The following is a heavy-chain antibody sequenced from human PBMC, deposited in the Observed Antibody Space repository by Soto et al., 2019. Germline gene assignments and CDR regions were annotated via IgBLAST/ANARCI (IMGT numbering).Heavy chain of an antibody. J-gene: IGHJ6*03. CDR2: INPYNDNT. CDR1: GYTFTTYT. Sequence: ASVKVSCKASGYTFTTYTIHWVRQAPGQRLEWMGWINPYNDNTKYAQKLQGRVTLTTDTSTSTAYMELRSLRSDDTAVYYCARVTSITFGGVIVNYYYYYMDVWGKGTTVTVSS. V-gene: IGHV1-18*01. CDR3: ARVTSITFGGVIVNYYYYYMDV. D-gene: IGHD3-16*02.